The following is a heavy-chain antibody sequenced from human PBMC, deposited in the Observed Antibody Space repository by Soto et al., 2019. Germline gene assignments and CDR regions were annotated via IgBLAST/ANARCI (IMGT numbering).Heavy chain of an antibody. Sequence: EVQLVESGGGLVQPGGSLRLSCAASGFPFSSYSMDWVRQAPGQGLEWISYITTSSHTIYYADSVRGRFTISRDNAKNSLFLQMNSLREEDTAVYYCARHGIQVSHDVWGQGTTVIVSS. V-gene: IGHV3-48*02. D-gene: IGHD5-18*01. CDR2: ITTSSHTI. CDR1: GFPFSSYS. CDR3: ARHGIQVSHDV. J-gene: IGHJ6*02.